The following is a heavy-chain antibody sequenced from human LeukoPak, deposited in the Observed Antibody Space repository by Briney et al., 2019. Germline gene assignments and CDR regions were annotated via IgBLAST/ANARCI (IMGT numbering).Heavy chain of an antibody. CDR2: INPNSGGT. V-gene: IGHV1-2*02. D-gene: IGHD3-16*01. J-gene: IGHJ4*02. CDR3: ARDRARWGSKTFGY. CDR1: GYTFTGDY. Sequence: ASVRVSCKASGYTFTGDYMHWGRQAPGQRLEWMGWINPNSGGTNYAQKFQGRVTMTRDTSISTAYMELSRLRSDDTAVYYCARDRARWGSKTFGYWGQGTLVTVSS.